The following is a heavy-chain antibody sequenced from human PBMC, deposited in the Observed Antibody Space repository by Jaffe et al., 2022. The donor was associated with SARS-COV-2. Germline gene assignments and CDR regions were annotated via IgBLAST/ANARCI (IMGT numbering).Heavy chain of an antibody. CDR3: AKDLGGQNGIVLMVYAPDY. V-gene: IGHV3-30*18. CDR1: GFTFSSYG. D-gene: IGHD2-8*01. J-gene: IGHJ4*02. CDR2: ISYDGSNK. Sequence: QVQLVESGGGVVQPGRSLRLSCAASGFTFSSYGMHWVRQAPGKGLEWVAVISYDGSNKYYADSVKGRFTISRDNSKNTLYLQMNSLRAEDTAVYYCAKDLGGQNGIVLMVYAPDYWGQGTLVTVSS.